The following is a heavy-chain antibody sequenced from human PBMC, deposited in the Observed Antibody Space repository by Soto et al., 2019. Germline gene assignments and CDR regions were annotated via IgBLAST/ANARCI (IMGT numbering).Heavy chain of an antibody. CDR2: IIPIFGTA. CDR3: ARVLKRGVATIYNWFDP. Sequence: VQLVESGAEVKKPGSSVKVSCKASGGTFSSYAISWVRQAPGQGLEWMGGIIPIFGTANYAQKFQGRVTITADESTSTAYMELSSLRSEDTAVYYCARVLKRGVATIYNWFDPWGQGTLVTVSS. CDR1: GGTFSSYA. D-gene: IGHD5-12*01. J-gene: IGHJ5*02. V-gene: IGHV1-69*01.